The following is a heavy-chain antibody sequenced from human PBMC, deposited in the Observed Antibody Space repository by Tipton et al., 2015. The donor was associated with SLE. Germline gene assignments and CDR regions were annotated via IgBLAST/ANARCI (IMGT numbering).Heavy chain of an antibody. CDR3: ARDQSLYYYDSSWFDP. J-gene: IGHJ5*02. CDR2: IKQDGSEK. CDR1: GFTFSSYW. Sequence: SLRLSCAASGFTFSSYWMSWVRQAPGKGLEWVANIKQDGSEKYYVDSVKGRFTISRDNSKNTLYLQMNSLRAEDTAVYYCARDQSLYYYDSSWFDPWGQGTLVTVSS. V-gene: IGHV3-7*01. D-gene: IGHD3-22*01.